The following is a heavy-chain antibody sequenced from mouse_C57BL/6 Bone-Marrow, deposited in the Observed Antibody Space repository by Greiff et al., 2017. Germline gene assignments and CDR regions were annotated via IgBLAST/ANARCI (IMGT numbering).Heavy chain of an antibody. CDR1: GYTFTSYW. D-gene: IGHD1-1*01. CDR3: ARPIYYYGYWYFDV. Sequence: QVQLQQPGAELVKPGASVKLSCKASGYTFTSYWMQWVKQRPGQGLEWIGEIDPSDSYTNYNQKFKGKATLTVDTSSSTAYMQLSSLTSEDSAVYYFARPIYYYGYWYFDVWGTGTTVTVSS. CDR2: IDPSDSYT. J-gene: IGHJ1*03. V-gene: IGHV1-50*01.